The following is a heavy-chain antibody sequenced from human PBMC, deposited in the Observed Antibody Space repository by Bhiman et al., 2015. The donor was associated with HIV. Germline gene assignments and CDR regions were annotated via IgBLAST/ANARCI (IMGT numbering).Heavy chain of an antibody. V-gene: IGHV3-15*01. J-gene: IGHJ4*02. Sequence: VQLVESGGGVVQPGRSLRLSCTASGFSFSSYGMHWVRQAPGKGLEWVGRIKSKTDGGTTDYPAPVKGRFTISRDDSKNTLYLQMNSLITEDTAVYYCATSPAILYFFDSWGQGALVTVS. CDR3: ATSPAILYFFDS. CDR2: IKSKTDGGTT. CDR1: GFSFSSYG. D-gene: IGHD2-2*01.